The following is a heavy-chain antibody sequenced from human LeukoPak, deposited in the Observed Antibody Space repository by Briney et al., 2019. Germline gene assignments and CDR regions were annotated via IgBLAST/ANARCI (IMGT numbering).Heavy chain of an antibody. V-gene: IGHV1-24*01. J-gene: IGHJ4*02. CDR1: GYTLTALS. CDR2: FDPEDGET. Sequence: ASVKVSCKVSGYTLTALSMRWVRQAPGKGLEWMGGFDPEDGETIYAQKFQGRVTMTADTSTDTAYMEMSRLRSARTAVYYGATDLLGGECSGGSCYAFDYWGQRTLVTVSS. D-gene: IGHD2-15*01. CDR3: ATDLLGGECSGGSCYAFDY.